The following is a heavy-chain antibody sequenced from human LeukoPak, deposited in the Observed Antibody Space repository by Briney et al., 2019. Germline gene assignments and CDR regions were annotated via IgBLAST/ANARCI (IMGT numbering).Heavy chain of an antibody. Sequence: ASVKVSCQASGYTFTGYYMHWVRQAPGQGLEWMGWINPNSGGTYCAQKFQGRVTMTRDTSISTAYMELSRLTSDDTAVYYCARAYYYTMDYWGEGTLVTVSS. V-gene: IGHV1-2*02. CDR2: INPNSGGT. D-gene: IGHD3-22*01. J-gene: IGHJ4*02. CDR1: GYTFTGYY. CDR3: ARAYYYTMDY.